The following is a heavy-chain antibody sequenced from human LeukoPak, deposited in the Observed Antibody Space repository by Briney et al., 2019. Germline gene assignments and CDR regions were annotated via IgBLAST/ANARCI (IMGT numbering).Heavy chain of an antibody. D-gene: IGHD2-2*01. V-gene: IGHV1-2*02. CDR3: ARSCSSTSCTPSGYYYYMDV. CDR2: INPNSGGT. J-gene: IGHJ6*03. CDR1: GYTFTGHY. Sequence: ASVKVSCKASGYTFTGHYMHWVRQAPGQGLEWMGWINPNSGGTNYAQKFQGRVTMTRDTSISTAYMELSRLRSDDTAVYYCARSCSSTSCTPSGYYYYMDVWGKGTTVTVSS.